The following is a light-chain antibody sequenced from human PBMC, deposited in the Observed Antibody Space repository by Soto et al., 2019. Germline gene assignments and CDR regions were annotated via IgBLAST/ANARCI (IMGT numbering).Light chain of an antibody. J-gene: IGKJ3*01. Sequence: EMVLTQSPSTLCLSPGERATLSCRASRSVSRNLSCYQQKPGQAPRLLIYDASNRATGIPARFSGSGSVTDFTLTISSLEPEDFAVYYCQQRSNWATFGPGTKVDIK. CDR1: RSVSRN. CDR2: DAS. V-gene: IGKV3-11*01. CDR3: QQRSNWAT.